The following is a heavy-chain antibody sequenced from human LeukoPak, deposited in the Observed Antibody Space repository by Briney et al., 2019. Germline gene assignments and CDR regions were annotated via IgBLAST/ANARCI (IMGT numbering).Heavy chain of an antibody. CDR2: ISAYKGNT. CDR1: RYTLTIYG. V-gene: IGHV1-18*01. J-gene: IGHJ3*02. Sequence: ASLKVSSKASRYTLTIYGISWVRQAPEQGLGWMGWISAYKGNTNYAKKLEGRVTMTKDTSTSTAYMELRSLRSDDTAVYYCARTRPSIVATIDAFDIWGQGTMVTVSS. D-gene: IGHD5-12*01. CDR3: ARTRPSIVATIDAFDI.